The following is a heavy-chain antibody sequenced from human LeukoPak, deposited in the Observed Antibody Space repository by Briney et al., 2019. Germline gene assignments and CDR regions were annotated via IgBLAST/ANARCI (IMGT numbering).Heavy chain of an antibody. J-gene: IGHJ6*03. V-gene: IGHV4-59*01. CDR3: ARDENSSGWYIPGYYYMDV. D-gene: IGHD6-19*01. CDR1: GGSISSYY. CDR2: IYYSGST. Sequence: PSETLSLTCTVSGGSISSYYWSWIRQPPGKGLEWIGYIYYSGSTNYNPSLKSRVTISVDTSKNQFSLKLSSVTAADTAVYYCARDENSSGWYIPGYYYMDVWGKGTTVTVSS.